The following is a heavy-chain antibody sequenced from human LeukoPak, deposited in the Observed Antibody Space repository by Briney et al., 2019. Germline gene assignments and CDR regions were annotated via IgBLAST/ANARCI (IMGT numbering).Heavy chain of an antibody. J-gene: IGHJ4*02. Sequence: SETLSLTCTVSGGSISSGSYYWSWIRQPAGKGLEWSGRIYTSGSTNYNPSLKSRVTISVDTSKNQFSLKLSSVTAADTAVYYCARDAFGPFDYWGQGTLVTVSS. CDR3: ARDAFGPFDY. V-gene: IGHV4-61*02. CDR1: GGSISSGSYY. D-gene: IGHD3-16*01. CDR2: IYTSGST.